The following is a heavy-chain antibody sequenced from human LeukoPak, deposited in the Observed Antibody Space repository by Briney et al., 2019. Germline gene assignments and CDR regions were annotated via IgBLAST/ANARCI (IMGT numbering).Heavy chain of an antibody. CDR2: INPNSGGT. J-gene: IGHJ4*02. V-gene: IGHV1-2*02. CDR3: ARGSFNSGSYDY. D-gene: IGHD1-26*01. CDR1: GYTFTGYY. Sequence: ASAKVSCKASGYTFTGYYMHWVRQAPGQGLEWMGWINPNSGGTNYAQKFQGRVTMTRDTSISTAYMELSRLRSDDTAVYYCARGSFNSGSYDYWGQGTLVTVSS.